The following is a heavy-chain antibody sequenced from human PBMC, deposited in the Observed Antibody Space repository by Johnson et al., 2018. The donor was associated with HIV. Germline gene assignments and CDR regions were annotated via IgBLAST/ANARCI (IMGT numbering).Heavy chain of an antibody. Sequence: QVQLVESGGGVVQPGRSLRLSCAAYGFTFSSYAMHWVRQAPGKGLEWVAVISYDGSNKYYADSVKGRFTISRDNSKNTLYLQMNSLRAEDTAVYYCARRGPVSSSPGDAFDIWGQGTMVTVSS. D-gene: IGHD6-6*01. J-gene: IGHJ3*02. CDR3: ARRGPVSSSPGDAFDI. CDR1: GFTFSSYA. V-gene: IGHV3-30*04. CDR2: ISYDGSNK.